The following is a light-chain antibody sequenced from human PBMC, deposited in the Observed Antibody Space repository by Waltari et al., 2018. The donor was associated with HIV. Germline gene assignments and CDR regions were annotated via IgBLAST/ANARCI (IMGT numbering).Light chain of an antibody. Sequence: QSVLTQPPSASGTPGQRVTISCSGSSSNIGSKYVYWYQHLPGTAPKLRIYRNNQRPSGVPDRFSGSKSGTSASLAISGLRSEDEADYYCAAWDDSLSGGVFGGGTKLTVL. CDR2: RNN. J-gene: IGLJ3*02. V-gene: IGLV1-47*01. CDR1: SSNIGSKY. CDR3: AAWDDSLSGGV.